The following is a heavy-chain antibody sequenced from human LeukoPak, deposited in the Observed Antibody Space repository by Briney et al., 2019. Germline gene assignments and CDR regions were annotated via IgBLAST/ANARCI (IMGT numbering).Heavy chain of an antibody. CDR2: IYYSGST. CDR3: ARDPVYYGMDV. CDR1: GGSISSYY. Sequence: SETLSLTCTVSGGSISSYYWSWIRRPPGKGLEWIGYIYYSGSTNYNPSLKSRVTISVDTSKNQFSLKLSSVTAADTAVYYCARDPVYYGMDVWGQGTTVTVSS. J-gene: IGHJ6*02. V-gene: IGHV4-59*01.